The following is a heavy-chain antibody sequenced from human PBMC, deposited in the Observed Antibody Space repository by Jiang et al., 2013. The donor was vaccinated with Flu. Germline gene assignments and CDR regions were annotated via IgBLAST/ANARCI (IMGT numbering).Heavy chain of an antibody. Sequence: VQLVESGGDLVKPGGSLRLSCAASGFTFSNAWMNWVRQAPGKGLEGVGRIKSETDGGAADYASPVKGRFTISRDDSRNMLYLQMNSLKTEDTAMYYCITGYSSSWYVWGQGTLVTVSS. J-gene: IGHJ4*02. V-gene: IGHV3-15*07. D-gene: IGHD6-13*01. CDR1: GFTFSNAW. CDR2: IKSETDGGAA. CDR3: ITGYSSSWYV.